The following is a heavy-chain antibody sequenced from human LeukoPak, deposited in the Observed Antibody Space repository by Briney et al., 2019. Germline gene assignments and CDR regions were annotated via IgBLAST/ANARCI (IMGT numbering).Heavy chain of an antibody. CDR3: AKVTAVASTGALDY. CDR2: IKQDGSGK. J-gene: IGHJ4*02. Sequence: PGGSLRLSCAASGFSFSNYWMSWVRQAPEKGLEWVANIKQDGSGKQYVDSMKGRFTISRDNAKNSLYLQMNSLRADDTAVYYCAKVTAVASTGALDYWGQGTLVTVSS. V-gene: IGHV3-7*01. CDR1: GFSFSNYW. D-gene: IGHD6-19*01.